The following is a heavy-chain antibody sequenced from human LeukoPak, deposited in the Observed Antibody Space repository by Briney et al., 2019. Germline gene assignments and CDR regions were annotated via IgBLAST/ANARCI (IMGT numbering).Heavy chain of an antibody. D-gene: IGHD4-17*01. Sequence: ASVKVSCKASGYTFTSYGISWVRQAPGQGLEWMGWISAYNGNTNYAQKLQGRVTMTTDTSTSTAYMELRSLRSDDTAVYYCARDNGDYVGDTNWFDPWGQGTLVTVSS. CDR3: ARDNGDYVGDTNWFDP. CDR1: GYTFTSYG. V-gene: IGHV1-18*01. CDR2: ISAYNGNT. J-gene: IGHJ5*02.